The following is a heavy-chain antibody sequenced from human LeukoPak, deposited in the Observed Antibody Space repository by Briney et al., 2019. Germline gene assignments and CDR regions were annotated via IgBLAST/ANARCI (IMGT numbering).Heavy chain of an antibody. J-gene: IGHJ4*02. D-gene: IGHD5-12*01. CDR3: AKPSETESVRLPVAY. CDR2: ISGSGGGA. Sequence: GGSLRLPCAASGFTFSNYAMNWVRQAPGKGLEWVSVISGSGGGAYYADSVKGRFTISRDNSKNTLYLQMNSLRAEDTAVYYCAKPSETESVRLPVAYWGQGTLVTVSS. CDR1: GFTFSNYA. V-gene: IGHV3-23*01.